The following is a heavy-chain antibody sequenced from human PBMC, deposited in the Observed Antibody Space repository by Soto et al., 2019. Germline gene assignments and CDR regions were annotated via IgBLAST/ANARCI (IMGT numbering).Heavy chain of an antibody. CDR1: GFTFSSYA. D-gene: IGHD3-10*01. V-gene: IGHV3-30-3*01. CDR3: ARSIIGAPWRWDYYYGMDV. J-gene: IGHJ6*02. Sequence: PGGSLRLSCAASGFTFSSYAMHWVRQAPGKGLEWVALIPYDGSNEYYADSVKGRFTISRDNSKNTLYLQMNSLRAEDTAVYYCARSIIGAPWRWDYYYGMDVWGQGTTVTVSS. CDR2: IPYDGSNE.